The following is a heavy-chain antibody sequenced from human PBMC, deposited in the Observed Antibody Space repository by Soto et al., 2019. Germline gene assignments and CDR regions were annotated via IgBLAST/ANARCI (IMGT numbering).Heavy chain of an antibody. CDR2: ISYDGSNK. CDR1: GFTFSSYA. CDR3: ARGKVTFGGGDAFDI. D-gene: IGHD3-16*01. Sequence: QVQLVESGGGVVQPGRSLRLSCAASGFTFSSYAMHWVRQAPGKGLEWVAVISYDGSNKYYADSVKGRFTISRDNSQNTLYLQMNSLRAEDTAVYYCARGKVTFGGGDAFDIWGQGTMVTVSS. V-gene: IGHV3-30-3*01. J-gene: IGHJ3*02.